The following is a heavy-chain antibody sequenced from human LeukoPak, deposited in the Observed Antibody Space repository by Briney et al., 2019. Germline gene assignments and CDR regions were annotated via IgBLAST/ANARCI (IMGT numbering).Heavy chain of an antibody. CDR3: ASRYSNSYVGFDI. CDR2: IFPGDSDI. V-gene: IGHV5-51*01. J-gene: IGHJ3*02. CDR1: GYSFTGYW. Sequence: GESLKISCKGSGYSFTGYWIGWVRQMPGKGLEWMGIIFPGDSDIRYSPSFQGQVTISADKSISTAYLQWSSLKASDTAIYYCASRYSNSYVGFDIWGQGTMVTVSS. D-gene: IGHD6-6*01.